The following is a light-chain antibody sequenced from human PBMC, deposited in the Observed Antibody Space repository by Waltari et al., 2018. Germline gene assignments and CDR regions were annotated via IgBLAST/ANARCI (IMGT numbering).Light chain of an antibody. CDR3: QQLHSYPHT. V-gene: IGKV1-9*01. CDR2: AAS. Sequence: DIQLTQSPSFLSAVVGDRVTITCRASQDISIFLAWHQQTPGKAPKLLIFAASDLQSGVPLRFSGTGSGTEFTLTISSLRPEDFATYYCQQLHSYPHTFGQGTTLAIK. CDR1: QDISIF. J-gene: IGKJ2*01.